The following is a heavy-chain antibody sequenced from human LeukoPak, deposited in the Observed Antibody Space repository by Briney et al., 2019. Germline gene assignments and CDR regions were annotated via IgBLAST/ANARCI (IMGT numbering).Heavy chain of an antibody. D-gene: IGHD3-22*01. CDR1: GFTFSSYA. J-gene: IGHJ4*02. Sequence: GGSLRLSCAASGFTFSSYAMNWVRQAPGKGLEWVSAISGSGGSTYYADSVKGRFTISRDNSKNTLYLQMNSLRAEDTAVYYCADQYYYDSSGYHHFDYWGQGTLVTVSS. CDR3: ADQYYYDSSGYHHFDY. V-gene: IGHV3-23*01. CDR2: ISGSGGST.